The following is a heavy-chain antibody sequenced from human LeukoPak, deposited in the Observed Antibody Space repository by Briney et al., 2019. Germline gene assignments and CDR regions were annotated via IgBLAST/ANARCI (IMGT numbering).Heavy chain of an antibody. D-gene: IGHD3-10*01. CDR2: IFYSGNT. Sequence: SETLSLTCTASGGSISSSSYYWGWIRQPPGKGLEWIGSIFYSGNTFYNPSLKSRVTISVDTAKNQFSLKLSSVTAAGTSMYFCARHYHYGSGRYMPFDIWGQGTMVTVSS. CDR1: GGSISSSSYY. V-gene: IGHV4-39*01. J-gene: IGHJ3*02. CDR3: ARHYHYGSGRYMPFDI.